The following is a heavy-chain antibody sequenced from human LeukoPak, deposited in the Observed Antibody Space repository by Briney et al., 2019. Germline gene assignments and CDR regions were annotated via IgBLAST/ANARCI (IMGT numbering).Heavy chain of an antibody. V-gene: IGHV1-2*02. CDR1: GGTFSSYA. Sequence: ASVKVSCKASGGTFSSYAISWVRQAPGQGLEWMGWINPNSGGTSYAQKSQGRVTMTRDTSISTAYMELSRLRSDDTAVYYCARARAFGCSSTSCYRFDPWGQGTLVTVSS. D-gene: IGHD2-2*02. CDR3: ARARAFGCSSTSCYRFDP. J-gene: IGHJ5*02. CDR2: INPNSGGT.